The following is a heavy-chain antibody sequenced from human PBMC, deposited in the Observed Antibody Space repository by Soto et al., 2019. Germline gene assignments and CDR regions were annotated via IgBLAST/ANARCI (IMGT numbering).Heavy chain of an antibody. D-gene: IGHD5-12*01. CDR3: ARQLPGSPSASGYSYYHGMDV. J-gene: IGHJ6*04. Sequence: ASVKVSCKASGYTFTNYGIHWVRQAPGQRLDWMGWINPNSGGTNYAQKFQGRVTMTRDTSISTAYMELSRLRSDDTTAYSRARQLPGSPSASGYSYYHGMDVRDKRST. CDR2: INPNSGGT. V-gene: IGHV1-2*02. CDR1: GYTFTNYG.